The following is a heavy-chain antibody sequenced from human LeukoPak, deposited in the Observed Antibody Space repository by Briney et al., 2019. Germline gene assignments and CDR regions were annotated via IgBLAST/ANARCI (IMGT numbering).Heavy chain of an antibody. V-gene: IGHV4-59*01. D-gene: IGHD5-24*01. J-gene: IGHJ6*02. CDR2: IYYSGST. CDR3: ARDSVGDGYNYRDYGMDV. Sequence: SETLSLTCTVSGGSISSYYWSWIRQPPGKGLEWIGYIYYSGSTNYNPSLKSRATISVDTSKNQFSLKLSSVTAADTAVYYCARDSVGDGYNYRDYGMDVWGQGTTVTVSS. CDR1: GGSISSYY.